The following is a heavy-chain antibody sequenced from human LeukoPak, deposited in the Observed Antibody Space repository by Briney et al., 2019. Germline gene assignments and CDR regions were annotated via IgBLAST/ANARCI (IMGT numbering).Heavy chain of an antibody. J-gene: IGHJ4*02. CDR1: GFTFSSYG. D-gene: IGHD3-16*01. CDR3: AKRGERGVYYFDS. CDR2: SSGYAVGT. Sequence: GGSLRLSCAASGFTFSSYGMSWVRQAPGKGLEWVSSSGYAVGTYYADSVKGRFTVSRDNSKNTLYLQMNSLTAEDTALYYCAKRGERGVYYFDSWGQGTLVTVSS. V-gene: IGHV3-23*01.